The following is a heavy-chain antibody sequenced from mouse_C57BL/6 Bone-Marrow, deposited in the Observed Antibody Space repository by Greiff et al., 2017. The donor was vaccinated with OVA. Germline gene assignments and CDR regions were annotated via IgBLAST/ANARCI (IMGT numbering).Heavy chain of an antibody. J-gene: IGHJ2*01. Sequence: LQESGPELVKPGASVKISCKASGYTFTDYYINWVKQRPGQGLEWIGWIYPGSGNTKYNEKFKGKATLTVDTSSSTAYMQLSSLTSEDSAVYFCAREGGMKWLLRGFDYWGQGTTLTVSS. CDR3: AREGGMKWLLRGFDY. D-gene: IGHD2-3*01. V-gene: IGHV1-84*01. CDR1: GYTFTDYY. CDR2: IYPGSGNT.